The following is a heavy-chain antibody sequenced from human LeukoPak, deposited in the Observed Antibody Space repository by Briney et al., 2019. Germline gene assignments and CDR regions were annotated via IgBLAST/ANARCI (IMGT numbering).Heavy chain of an antibody. CDR2: IYTSGST. J-gene: IGHJ3*02. Sequence: PSETLSLTCTVSGGSISSGSYYWSWIRQPAGKGLEWIGRIYTSGSTNYNPSLKSRVTISVDTSKNQFSLKLSSVTAADTAVYYCARDPGGSARAGAFDIWGQGTMVTVSS. CDR3: ARDPGGSARAGAFDI. V-gene: IGHV4-61*02. CDR1: GGSISSGSYY. D-gene: IGHD2-15*01.